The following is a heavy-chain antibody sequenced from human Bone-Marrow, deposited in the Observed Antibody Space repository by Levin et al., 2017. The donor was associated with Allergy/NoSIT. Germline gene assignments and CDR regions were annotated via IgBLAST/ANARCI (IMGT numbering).Heavy chain of an antibody. CDR1: GFTFSDYA. V-gene: IGHV3-23*01. Sequence: GGSLRLSCAASGFTFSDYAITWVRQAPGKGLAWVSAITASGHKTYYSNSAEGRFSVSRDNAGKTVYLQMNSLTGDDTAVYYCARERGGTRGWYTVDYWGQGALVIVSP. D-gene: IGHD6-19*01. CDR3: ARERGGTRGWYTVDY. J-gene: IGHJ4*02. CDR2: ITASGHKT.